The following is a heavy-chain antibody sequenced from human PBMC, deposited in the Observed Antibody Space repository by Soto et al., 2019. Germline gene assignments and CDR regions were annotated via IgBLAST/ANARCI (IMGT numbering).Heavy chain of an antibody. V-gene: IGHV3-23*01. CDR3: AKQQMGVIRALDY. J-gene: IGHJ4*02. D-gene: IGHD1-26*01. Sequence: EVQILQSGGGLEQPGGSLRLSCAASGFTFSNYAMSWIRQAPGKGLEWVSTIRATGNTYYADSVRGRFATSRDNSENTLYLQISSLRAEATAVYYCAKQQMGVIRALDYWGQGTLVTVSS. CDR2: IRATGNT. CDR1: GFTFSNYA.